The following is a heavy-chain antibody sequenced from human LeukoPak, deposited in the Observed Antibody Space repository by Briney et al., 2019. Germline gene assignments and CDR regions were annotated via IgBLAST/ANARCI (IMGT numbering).Heavy chain of an antibody. CDR3: ARDGATAGNWFDP. D-gene: IGHD6-13*01. J-gene: IGHJ5*02. CDR2: ISYSGTT. CDR1: GGSISSDY. Sequence: SETLSLTCTVSGGSISSDYWSWIRQPPGKGLEWIAYISYSGTTNYNPSLKSRVTISLDTSKNQVSLKLRSVTAADTAVYYCARDGATAGNWFDPWGQGTLVTVSS. V-gene: IGHV4-59*01.